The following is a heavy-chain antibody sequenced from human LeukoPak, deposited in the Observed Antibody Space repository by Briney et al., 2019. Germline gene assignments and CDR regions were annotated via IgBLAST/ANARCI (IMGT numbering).Heavy chain of an antibody. V-gene: IGHV4-39*07. CDR3: ARGVRAFDI. CDR1: GGSISSGDYY. CDR2: IYYSGST. J-gene: IGHJ3*02. Sequence: PSETLSLTCTVSGGSISSGDYYWGWIRQPPGKGLEWIGSIYYSGSTNYNPSLKSRVTISVDTSKNQFSLKLSSVTAADTAVYYCARGVRAFDIWGQGTMVTVSS. D-gene: IGHD3-10*01.